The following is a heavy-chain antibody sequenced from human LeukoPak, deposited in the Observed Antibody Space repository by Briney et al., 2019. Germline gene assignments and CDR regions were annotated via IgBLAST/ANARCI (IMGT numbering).Heavy chain of an antibody. D-gene: IGHD2-2*01. J-gene: IGHJ6*03. Sequence: SVKVSCKASGGTFSSYAISWVRQAPGQGLEWMGGIIPIFGTANYAQKFQGRVTITADESTSTAYMELSSLRSEDTAVHYCARGMSVGYCSSTSCRTYYYYYMDVWGKGTTVTVSS. V-gene: IGHV1-69*01. CDR2: IIPIFGTA. CDR1: GGTFSSYA. CDR3: ARGMSVGYCSSTSCRTYYYYYMDV.